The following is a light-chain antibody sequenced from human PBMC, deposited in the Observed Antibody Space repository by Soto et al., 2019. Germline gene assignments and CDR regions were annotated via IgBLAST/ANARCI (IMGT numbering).Light chain of an antibody. Sequence: AIRMTQSPSSLSGSTGDRVTITFRASQGISSYLAWYQQKPGKAPKLLIYATSNLESGVPSRFSGSGSGTEFSLTVSSLQPDDFATYYCQQYKSFSLTFGGGTKVDIK. CDR3: QQYKSFSLT. CDR2: ATS. J-gene: IGKJ4*01. CDR1: QGISSY. V-gene: IGKV1-8*01.